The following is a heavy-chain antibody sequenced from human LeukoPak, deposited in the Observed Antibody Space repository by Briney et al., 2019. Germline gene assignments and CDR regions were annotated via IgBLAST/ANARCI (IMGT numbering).Heavy chain of an antibody. Sequence: GGSLRLSCAASGFTFSSHWMSWVRQAPEKGLEWVANIRQDGGEKYYVDSVKGRFTISRDNAQNSLYLQLSSLRAEDTAVYYCVRPFGPGSYYIHWGQGTLVTVSS. CDR1: GFTFSSHW. J-gene: IGHJ4*02. D-gene: IGHD3-10*01. CDR2: IRQDGGEK. CDR3: VRPFGPGSYYIH. V-gene: IGHV3-7*03.